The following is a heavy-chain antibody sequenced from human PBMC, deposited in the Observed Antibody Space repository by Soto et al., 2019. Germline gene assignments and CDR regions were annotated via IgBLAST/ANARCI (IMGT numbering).Heavy chain of an antibody. CDR3: ARRGDVVVPAAIGWFDP. Sequence: SETLSLTCTVSGGSISSSSYYWGWIRQPPGKGLEWIGSIYYSGSTYYNPSLKSRVTISVDTSKNQFSLKLSSVTAADTAVYYCARRGDVVVPAAIGWFDPWGQGTLVTVSS. CDR2: IYYSGST. V-gene: IGHV4-39*01. J-gene: IGHJ5*02. CDR1: GGSISSSSYY. D-gene: IGHD2-2*01.